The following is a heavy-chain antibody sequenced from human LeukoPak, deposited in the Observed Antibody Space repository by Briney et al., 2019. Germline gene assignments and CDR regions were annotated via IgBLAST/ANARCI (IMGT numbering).Heavy chain of an antibody. CDR3: ARGRGYYYDSSDY. J-gene: IGHJ4*02. CDR2: IGSSSSYI. D-gene: IGHD3-22*01. Sequence: GGSLRLSCAASGFTVSSNYMSWVRQAPGKGLEWVSSIGSSSSYIYYADSVKGRFTISRDNAKNSLYLQMNSLRAEDTAVYYCARGRGYYYDSSDYWGQGTLVTVSS. V-gene: IGHV3-21*01. CDR1: GFTVSSNY.